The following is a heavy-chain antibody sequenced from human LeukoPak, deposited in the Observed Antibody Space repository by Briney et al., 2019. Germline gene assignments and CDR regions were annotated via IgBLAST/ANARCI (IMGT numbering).Heavy chain of an antibody. CDR2: IYYSGST. CDR3: ARLYYDSSGHY. D-gene: IGHD3-22*01. J-gene: IGHJ4*02. Sequence: SQTLSLTCTVSGGSISSGSYYWSWIRQPPGKGLEWIGYIYYSGSTNYNPSLKSRVTISVDTSKNQFSLKLSSVTAADTAVYYCARLYYDSSGHYWGQGTLVTVSS. V-gene: IGHV4-61*01. CDR1: GGSISSGSYY.